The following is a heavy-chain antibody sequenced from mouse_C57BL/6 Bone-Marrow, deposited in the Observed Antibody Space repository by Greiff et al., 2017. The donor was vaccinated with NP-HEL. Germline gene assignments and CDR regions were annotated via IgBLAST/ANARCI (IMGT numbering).Heavy chain of an antibody. V-gene: IGHV1-82*01. Sequence: QVQLKQSGPELVKPGASVKISCKASGYAFSSSWMNWVKQRPGKGLEWIGRIYPGDGDTNYNEKFKGKATLTADKSTSTAYMQLSSLTSEDSAVYFCARRDYGSTPLDYWGQGTSVTVSS. D-gene: IGHD1-1*01. CDR1: GYAFSSSW. CDR3: ARRDYGSTPLDY. J-gene: IGHJ4*01. CDR2: IYPGDGDT.